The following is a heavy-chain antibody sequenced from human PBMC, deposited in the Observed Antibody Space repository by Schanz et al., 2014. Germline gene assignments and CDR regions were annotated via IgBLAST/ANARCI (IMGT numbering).Heavy chain of an antibody. CDR2: IDPNGGAT. CDR1: GYTFTGYY. D-gene: IGHD5-12*01. J-gene: IGHJ4*02. CDR3: ARARYTGYDCSGY. V-gene: IGHV1-2*02. Sequence: QVQLVQSGAEVKKPGASVKVSCKASGYTFTGYYMHWVRQAPGQGLEWVGWIDPNGGATNHAQMLQGRVTLTSDTSISTAFMELSGLTSDDTATYFCARARYTGYDCSGYWGQGTLLIVSS.